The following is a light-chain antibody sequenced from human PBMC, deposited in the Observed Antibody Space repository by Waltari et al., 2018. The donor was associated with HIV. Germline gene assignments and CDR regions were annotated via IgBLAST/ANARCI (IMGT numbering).Light chain of an antibody. V-gene: IGKV1-5*03. CDR2: KAS. CDR3: QQYNTSEGT. J-gene: IGKJ1*01. CDR1: QNIDRS. Sequence: DIQMTQSPSTLSASVGDRVTITCRASQNIDRSLAWYQQNPGKAPNLLIYKASTLQSGVPSRFSGSGSGTEFTLTIISLQPDDFATFYCQQYNTSEGTFGQGTKVEI.